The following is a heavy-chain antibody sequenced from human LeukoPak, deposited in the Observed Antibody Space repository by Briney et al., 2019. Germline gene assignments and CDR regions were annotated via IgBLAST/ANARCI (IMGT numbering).Heavy chain of an antibody. J-gene: IGHJ4*02. V-gene: IGHV3-20*04. CDR3: ARDFWVATSCYFDY. D-gene: IGHD5-12*01. CDR1: GFTFDDYG. Sequence: PTGGSLRLSCAASGFTFDDYGMSWVRQAPGKGLEWVSGINWNGGSTGYADSVKGRFTISRDNAKNSLYQQMNSLRAEDTALYYCARDFWVATSCYFDYWGQGTLVTVSS. CDR2: INWNGGST.